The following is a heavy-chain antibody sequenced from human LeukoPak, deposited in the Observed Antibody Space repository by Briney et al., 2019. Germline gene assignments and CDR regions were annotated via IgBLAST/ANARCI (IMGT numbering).Heavy chain of an antibody. CDR2: IYYSGST. J-gene: IGHJ4*02. CDR3: ARRAGTTFDY. Sequence: KSSETLSLTCTVSVGSISTYYWNWIRQPPGKGLEWIGYIYYSGSTKYNPSLTSRVSVSIDTSKNQSSLKLTSVTAADTAVYYCARRAGTTFDYWGQGILVSVSS. CDR1: VGSISTYY. V-gene: IGHV4-59*08. D-gene: IGHD3-10*01.